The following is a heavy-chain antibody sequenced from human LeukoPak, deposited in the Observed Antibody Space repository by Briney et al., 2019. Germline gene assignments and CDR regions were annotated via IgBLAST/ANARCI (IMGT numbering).Heavy chain of an antibody. CDR2: INQGGSDK. CDR1: GFSFGGYW. D-gene: IGHD3-16*01. CDR3: ARVRGDFYFDY. Sequence: GGSLRLSCAASGFSFGGYWMTWVRQAPGKGLEWVVNINQGGSDKYYVDSVRGRFTISRDNARNALYLQMNSLRAEDTAVYYRARVRGDFYFDYWGQGSLVTVSS. J-gene: IGHJ4*02. V-gene: IGHV3-7*05.